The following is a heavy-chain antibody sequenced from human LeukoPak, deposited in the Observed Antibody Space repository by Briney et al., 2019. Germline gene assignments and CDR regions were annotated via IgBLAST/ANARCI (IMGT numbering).Heavy chain of an antibody. V-gene: IGHV3-30*03. D-gene: IGHD3-22*01. CDR1: GFTFSSYG. CDR3: ARDSSGYHTAGFDY. J-gene: IGHJ4*02. CDR2: ISYDGSNK. Sequence: GGSLRLSCAASGFTFSSYGMHWVRQAPGKGLEWVAVISYDGSNKYYADSVKGRFTISRDNAKNSLYLQMNSLRAEDTAVYYCARDSSGYHTAGFDYWGQGTLVTVSS.